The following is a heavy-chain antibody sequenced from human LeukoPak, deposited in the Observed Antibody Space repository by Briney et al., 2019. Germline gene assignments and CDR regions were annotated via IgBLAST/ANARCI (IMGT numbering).Heavy chain of an antibody. CDR3: ARVAGSIDY. CDR2: MSTSSGNT. Sequence: EASVTVSFKASVYTFTNYDINWVRQATGQGLEWMGWMSTSSGNTGYAQKFQGRLAMTRDTSITTVYMELSSLRSDDPAVYYCARVAGSIDYWGQGTLVTVSS. D-gene: IGHD1-26*01. V-gene: IGHV1-8*01. CDR1: VYTFTNYD. J-gene: IGHJ4*02.